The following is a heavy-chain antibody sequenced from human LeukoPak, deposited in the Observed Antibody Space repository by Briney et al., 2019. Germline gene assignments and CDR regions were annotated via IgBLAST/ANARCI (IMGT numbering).Heavy chain of an antibody. D-gene: IGHD3-22*01. V-gene: IGHV1-69*04. Sequence: SVKMSSKASGGTFSSYAISGGRQAPGQGVVWMGRIISIFGIANYAQKFQGRVTITADKSTSTAYMELSSLRSEDTAMYHCARYHYDSSGYYHISAFDIWGQGTMVTDSS. CDR2: IISIFGIA. CDR3: ARYHYDSSGYYHISAFDI. J-gene: IGHJ3*02. CDR1: GGTFSSYA.